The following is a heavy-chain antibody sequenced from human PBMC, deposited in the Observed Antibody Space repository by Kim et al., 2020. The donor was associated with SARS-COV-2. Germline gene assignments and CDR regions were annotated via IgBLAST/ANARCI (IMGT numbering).Heavy chain of an antibody. Sequence: SVKVSCKASGGTFSSYAISWVRQAPGQGLEWMGGIIPIFGTANYAQKFQGRVTITADESTSTAYMELSSLRSEDTAVYYCARAGIVATIGYYYYYMDVWGKGTTVTVSS. CDR2: IIPIFGTA. CDR3: ARAGIVATIGYYYYYMDV. CDR1: GGTFSSYA. J-gene: IGHJ6*03. D-gene: IGHD5-12*01. V-gene: IGHV1-69*13.